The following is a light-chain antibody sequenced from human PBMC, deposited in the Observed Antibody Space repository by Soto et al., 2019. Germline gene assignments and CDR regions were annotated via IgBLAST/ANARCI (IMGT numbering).Light chain of an antibody. CDR3: HQYGSSPLT. J-gene: IGKJ4*01. Sequence: EIVLTQSPGTLSLSPGERATLSCRASQSVSSSYLAWYQQKPGQAPRLLIDGASSRATGIPDRFSGSGSGTVFNLTISRLEPEDFAVYYCHQYGSSPLTFGGGTKVEIK. CDR2: GAS. CDR1: QSVSSSY. V-gene: IGKV3-20*01.